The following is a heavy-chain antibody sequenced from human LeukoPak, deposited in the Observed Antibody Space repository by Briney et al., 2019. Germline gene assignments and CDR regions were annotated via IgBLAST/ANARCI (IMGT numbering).Heavy chain of an antibody. CDR3: ARAGTYYDFWSGYYVPPFDY. V-gene: IGHV4-4*07. J-gene: IGHJ4*02. CDR2: IYTSGST. CDR1: GGSISSYY. D-gene: IGHD3-3*01. Sequence: PSETLSLTCTVSGGSISSYYWSWIRQPAGKGLEWIGRIYTSGSTNYNPSLKSRVTISVDTSKNQFSLKLSSVTAADTAVYYCARAGTYYDFWSGYYVPPFDYWGQGTLVTVSS.